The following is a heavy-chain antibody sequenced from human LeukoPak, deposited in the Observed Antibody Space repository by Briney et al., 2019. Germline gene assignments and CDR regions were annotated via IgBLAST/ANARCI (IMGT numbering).Heavy chain of an antibody. CDR1: GFTFSSYA. CDR2: ISGSGGST. CDR3: ARDSDYYDSSGYPGGFDY. D-gene: IGHD3-22*01. Sequence: GGSLRLSCAASGFTFSSYAMSWVRQAPGKGLEWVSAISGSGGSTYYADSVKGRFTISRDNAKNSLYLQMNSLRAEDTAVYYCARDSDYYDSSGYPGGFDYWGQGTLVTVSS. V-gene: IGHV3-23*01. J-gene: IGHJ4*02.